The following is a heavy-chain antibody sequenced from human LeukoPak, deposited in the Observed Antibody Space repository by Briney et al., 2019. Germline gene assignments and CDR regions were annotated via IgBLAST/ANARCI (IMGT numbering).Heavy chain of an antibody. CDR2: MNPNSGNT. V-gene: IGHV1-8*02. Sequence: ASVKVSCKASGYTFTSYGISWVRQATGQGLEWMGWMNPNSGNTGYAQKFQGRVTMTRNTSISTAYMELSSLRSEDTAVYYCARVTGYCSSTSCYYYYYGMDVWGQGTTVTVSS. J-gene: IGHJ6*02. D-gene: IGHD2-2*01. CDR1: GYTFTSYG. CDR3: ARVTGYCSSTSCYYYYYGMDV.